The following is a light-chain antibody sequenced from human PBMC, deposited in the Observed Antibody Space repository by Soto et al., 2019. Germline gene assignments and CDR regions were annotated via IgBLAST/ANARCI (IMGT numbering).Light chain of an antibody. Sequence: EIVLTQSPGTLSLSPGERATLSCRASQSITGTYLAWYQQKPGQAPRLLIYDASSRATGIPDRFSGSGSGTDFVFTISRLEPEDSAVYYCQQYGSSPITFGQGTNVEIK. J-gene: IGKJ1*01. CDR3: QQYGSSPIT. V-gene: IGKV3-20*01. CDR2: DAS. CDR1: QSITGTY.